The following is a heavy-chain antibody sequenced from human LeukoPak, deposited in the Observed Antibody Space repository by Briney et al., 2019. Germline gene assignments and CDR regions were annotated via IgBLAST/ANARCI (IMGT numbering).Heavy chain of an antibody. CDR2: INPTGTST. CDR3: ARDHSVGDIAWWFDP. J-gene: IGHJ5*02. CDR1: GYTFTSYD. D-gene: IGHD3-10*01. Sequence: GASVKVSCKASGYTFTSYDINWVRQAPGQGLEWVGVINPTGTSTLYAQNFQGRVTLTRDMSTTTDYMELRSLTSEDTAVYYCARDHSVGDIAWWFDPWDQGTLVSVSS. V-gene: IGHV1-46*01.